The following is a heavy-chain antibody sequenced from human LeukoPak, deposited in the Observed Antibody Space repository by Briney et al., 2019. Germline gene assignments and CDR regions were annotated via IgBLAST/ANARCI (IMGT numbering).Heavy chain of an antibody. CDR1: GFTFRSYA. J-gene: IGHJ6*02. Sequence: GGSLRLSCVASGFTFRSYAMNWVRQAPGKGLEWVSYISSDSSIINYADSVKGRFTIYRDNAKNSLFLQMDSPRADDSAVYYCARGEVATTYYYGMDVWGQGTTVTVSS. D-gene: IGHD5-12*01. V-gene: IGHV3-48*04. CDR3: ARGEVATTYYYGMDV. CDR2: ISSDSSII.